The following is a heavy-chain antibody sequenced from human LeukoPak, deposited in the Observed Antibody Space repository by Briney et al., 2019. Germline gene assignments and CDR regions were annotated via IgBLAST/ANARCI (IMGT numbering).Heavy chain of an antibody. D-gene: IGHD4-17*01. CDR2: ISSSSSYI. CDR3: ARDKYGDYVIDY. Sequence: PGGSLRLSCAASGFTFSSYSMNWVRQAPGKGLEWVSSISSSSSYIYYADSVKGRFTIPRDNAKNSLYLQMNSLRAEDTAVYYCARDKYGDYVIDYWGQGTLVTVSS. V-gene: IGHV3-21*01. J-gene: IGHJ4*02. CDR1: GFTFSSYS.